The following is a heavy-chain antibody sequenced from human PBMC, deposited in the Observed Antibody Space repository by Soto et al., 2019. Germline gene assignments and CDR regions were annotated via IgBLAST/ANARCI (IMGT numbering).Heavy chain of an antibody. Sequence: EVQLLESGGGLVQPGGSLRLSCAASGFTFSNYAMSWVRQAPGKGLEWVSSISKSGGGTYYADSVKGRFTISRDNSKNSLYLQMNSLKAEDTAVYSCAKTSSQFDYWGQGPVVTVSS. CDR2: ISKSGGGT. J-gene: IGHJ4*02. CDR3: AKTSSQFDY. V-gene: IGHV3-23*01. D-gene: IGHD6-13*01. CDR1: GFTFSNYA.